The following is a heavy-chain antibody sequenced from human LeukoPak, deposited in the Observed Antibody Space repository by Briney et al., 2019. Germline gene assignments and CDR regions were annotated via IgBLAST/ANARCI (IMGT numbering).Heavy chain of an antibody. CDR1: GFTFSSYW. V-gene: IGHV3-7*05. D-gene: IGHD3-22*01. CDR3: ARDLPQIEY. J-gene: IGHJ4*02. Sequence: GGSLRLSCAASGFTFSSYWMSWVRQAPGKGLQWVANIKQDGSDKYYVDSVKGRFTISRDNAKNSLYLQMNSLRAEDTALYYCARDLPQIEYWGQGTLVTVSS. CDR2: IKQDGSDK.